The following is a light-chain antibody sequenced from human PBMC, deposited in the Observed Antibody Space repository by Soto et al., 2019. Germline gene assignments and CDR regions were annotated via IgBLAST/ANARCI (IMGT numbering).Light chain of an antibody. CDR3: QSYDSSLSGWV. CDR1: SSNIGAGYD. V-gene: IGLV1-40*01. Sequence: QSVLTQPPSVSGAPGQRVTICCTGSSSNIGAGYDVHWYQQLPGTAPKLLIYGNSNRPSGVPDRFSGSKSGTSASLAITGLRAEDEADYYCQSYDSSLSGWVFGGGTQLTVL. J-gene: IGLJ3*02. CDR2: GNS.